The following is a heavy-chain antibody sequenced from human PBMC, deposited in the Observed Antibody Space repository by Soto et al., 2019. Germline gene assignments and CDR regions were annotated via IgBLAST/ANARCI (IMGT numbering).Heavy chain of an antibody. D-gene: IGHD3-3*01. CDR1: GFTFGGYA. CDR3: AKDQIDDFWSGYFG. Sequence: GGSLRLSCAASGFTFGGYAVSWVRQAPGKGLEWVSAISGSGGSTYYADSVKGRFTISRDNSKNTLYLQMNSLRAEDTAVYYCAKDQIDDFWSGYFGWGQGTLVTVSS. J-gene: IGHJ4*02. V-gene: IGHV3-23*01. CDR2: ISGSGGST.